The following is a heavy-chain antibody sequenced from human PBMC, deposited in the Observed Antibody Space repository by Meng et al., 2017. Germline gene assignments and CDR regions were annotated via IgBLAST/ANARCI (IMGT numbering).Heavy chain of an antibody. D-gene: IGHD6-19*01. CDR1: GGTFSSFA. CDR2: IIPIFGIA. J-gene: IGHJ4*02. CDR3: HSGWYQAGDDY. Sequence: GQLAQSGAEVKTPGSSVKGSCKASGGTFSSFAISWVRQAPGQGLEWMGGIIPIFGIANYAQKFQGRVTITADKSTSTAYMELSSLRSEDTAVYYCHSGWYQAGDDYWGQGTLVTVSS. V-gene: IGHV1-69*17.